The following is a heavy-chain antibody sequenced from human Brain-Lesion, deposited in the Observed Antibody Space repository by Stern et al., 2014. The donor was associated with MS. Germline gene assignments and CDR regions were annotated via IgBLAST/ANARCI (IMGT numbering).Heavy chain of an antibody. V-gene: IGHV5-51*01. CDR1: GYRFTSNW. J-gene: IGHJ4*02. Sequence: VQLGQSGAEVKKPGESLKISCKGSGYRFTSNWIGWVRQMPGKGLEWMRIIWPGDSDTRYSPSFQGQVTISADKSISTAYLQWSSLQASDTAMYYCARRGDSSSSGFDYWGQGTLVIVSS. CDR2: IWPGDSDT. D-gene: IGHD6-6*01. CDR3: ARRGDSSSSGFDY.